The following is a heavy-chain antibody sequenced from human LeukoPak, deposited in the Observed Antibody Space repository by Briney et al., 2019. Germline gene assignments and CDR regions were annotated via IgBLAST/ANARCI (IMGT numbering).Heavy chain of an antibody. CDR3: ARDRGDILTGHDAFDI. CDR1: GYTFTGYY. V-gene: IGHV1-2*02. J-gene: IGHJ3*02. D-gene: IGHD3-9*01. CDR2: INPNSGGT. Sequence: ASVQVSCKASGYTFTGYYMHWVRQAPGQGLEWMGWINPNSGGTNYAHKFQGRVTMTRDTSISTAYMDLSRLRSDDTAVYYCARDRGDILTGHDAFDIWGQGTMVAVSS.